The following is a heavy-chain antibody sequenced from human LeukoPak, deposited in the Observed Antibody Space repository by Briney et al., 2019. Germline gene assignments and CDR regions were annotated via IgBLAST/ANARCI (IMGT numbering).Heavy chain of an antibody. J-gene: IGHJ6*03. CDR3: ARARVSNWNYFYYYYYMDV. Sequence: PSETLSLTCAVYGGSFSGYYWSWIRQPPGKELEWIGEIYHSGSTNYNPSLKSRVTISVDKSKNQFSLKLSSVTAADTAVYYCARARVSNWNYFYYYYYMDVWGKGTTVTVSS. D-gene: IGHD1-7*01. V-gene: IGHV4-34*01. CDR1: GGSFSGYY. CDR2: IYHSGST.